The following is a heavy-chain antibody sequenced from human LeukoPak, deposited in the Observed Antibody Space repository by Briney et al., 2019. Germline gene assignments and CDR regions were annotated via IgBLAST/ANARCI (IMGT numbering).Heavy chain of an antibody. Sequence: GASVKVSCKVSGYTLTELSMHWVRQAPGKGLEWMGGFDPEDGETIYVQKFQGRVTMTEDTSTDTAYMELSSLRSEDTAVYYCATLLWFGELFGWFDPWGQGTLVTVSS. D-gene: IGHD3-10*01. CDR1: GYTLTELS. V-gene: IGHV1-24*01. CDR2: FDPEDGET. J-gene: IGHJ5*02. CDR3: ATLLWFGELFGWFDP.